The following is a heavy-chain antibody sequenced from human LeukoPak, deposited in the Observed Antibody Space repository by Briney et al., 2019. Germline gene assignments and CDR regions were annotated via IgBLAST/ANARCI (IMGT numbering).Heavy chain of an antibody. J-gene: IGHJ4*02. V-gene: IGHV3-23*01. D-gene: IGHD1-1*01. CDR3: AKGLERESRLDS. Sequence: PGGSLRLSCDASGFSINTYTMYWVRQAPGQGLEWVSGIRNSDGMTYYADSVRGRFTISTDNSKNTLYLQMYSLRAEDTALYYCAKGLERESRLDSWGQGTLVTVSS. CDR2: IRNSDGMT. CDR1: GFSINTYT.